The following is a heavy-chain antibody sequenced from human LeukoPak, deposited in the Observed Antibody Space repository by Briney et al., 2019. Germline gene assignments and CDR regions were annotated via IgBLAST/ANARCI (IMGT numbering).Heavy chain of an antibody. CDR3: ARVGSRDGYNYYGY. J-gene: IGHJ4*02. Sequence: GASVKVSCKASGYTFTGYYMHWVRQAPGQGLEWMGRINPNSGGTNYAQKFQGRVTMTRDTSISTAYMELSRLRSDDTAVYHCARVGSRDGYNYYGYWGQGTLVTVSS. CDR1: GYTFTGYY. D-gene: IGHD5-24*01. V-gene: IGHV1-2*06. CDR2: INPNSGGT.